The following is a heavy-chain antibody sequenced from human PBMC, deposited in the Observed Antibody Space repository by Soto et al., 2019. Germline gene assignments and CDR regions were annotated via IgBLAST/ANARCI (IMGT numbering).Heavy chain of an antibody. D-gene: IGHD4-4*01. V-gene: IGHV3-33*01. CDR2: IWYDGSNK. J-gene: IGHJ6*02. CDR3: ARDEVTTVTRGGMDV. CDR1: GFTFSSYG. Sequence: GGSLRLSCAASGFTFSSYGMHWVRQAPGKGLEWVAVIWYDGSNKYYADSVKGRFTISRDNSKNTLYLQMNSLRAEDTAVYYCARDEVTTVTRGGMDVWGQGTTVTVSS.